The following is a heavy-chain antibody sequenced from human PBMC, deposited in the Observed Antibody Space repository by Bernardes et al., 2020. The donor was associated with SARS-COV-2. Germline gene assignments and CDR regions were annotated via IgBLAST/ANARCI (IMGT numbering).Heavy chain of an antibody. CDR3: ARRKTVKTYYYMDV. J-gene: IGHJ6*03. D-gene: IGHD4-4*01. Sequence: SETLSLTCAVYGGSFSGYYWSWIRQPPGKGLEWIGEINHSGSTNYNPSLKSRVTISVDTSKNQFSLKLSSVTAADTAVYYCARRKTVKTYYYMDVWGKGTTVTVSS. V-gene: IGHV4-34*01. CDR1: GGSFSGYY. CDR2: INHSGST.